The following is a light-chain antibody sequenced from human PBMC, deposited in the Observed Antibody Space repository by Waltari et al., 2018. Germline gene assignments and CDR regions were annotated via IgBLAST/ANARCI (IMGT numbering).Light chain of an antibody. V-gene: IGLV2-23*02. J-gene: IGLJ3*02. Sequence: QSALTQPASVSGSPGQSITISCTRTTSNVGNYDLVSWYQQHPGKAPKLIISEVNKRPSGISDRVSGSKSGNTASLTISGLLTEDEADYYCCSYAGSSTVMFGGGTKLTVL. CDR1: TSNVGNYDL. CDR3: CSYAGSSTVM. CDR2: EVN.